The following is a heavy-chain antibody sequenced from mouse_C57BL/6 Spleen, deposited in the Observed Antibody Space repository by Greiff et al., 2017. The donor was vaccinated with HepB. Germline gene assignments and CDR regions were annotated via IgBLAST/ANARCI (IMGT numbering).Heavy chain of an antibody. J-gene: IGHJ2*01. D-gene: IGHD1-1*01. CDR2: ISNGGGST. CDR1: GFTFSDYY. Sequence: EVQVVESGGGLVQPGGSLKLSCAASGFTFSDYYMYWVRQTPEKRLEWVAYISNGGGSTYYPDTVKGRFTISRDNAKNTLYLQMSRQKSEDTAMYYCARHGDYGSYYFDYWGQGTTLTVSS. CDR3: ARHGDYGSYYFDY. V-gene: IGHV5-12*01.